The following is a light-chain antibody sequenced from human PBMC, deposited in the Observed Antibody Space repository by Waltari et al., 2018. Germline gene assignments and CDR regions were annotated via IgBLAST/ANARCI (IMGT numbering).Light chain of an antibody. CDR2: SNN. Sequence: QSVLTQPPSASGTPGQRVTLSCSGSSSNIGSQTVNWYQQLPGTAPKLLIYSNNQRPSGVPDRFSGSKSGTSASLAISGLQSEDEADYYCAAWDDSLNGWVFGGGTKLTVL. J-gene: IGLJ3*02. CDR1: SSNIGSQT. CDR3: AAWDDSLNGWV. V-gene: IGLV1-44*01.